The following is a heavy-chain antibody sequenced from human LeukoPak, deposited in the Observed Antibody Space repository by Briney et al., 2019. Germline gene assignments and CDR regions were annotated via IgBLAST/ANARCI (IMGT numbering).Heavy chain of an antibody. CDR1: GGSISSYY. D-gene: IGHD6-19*01. Sequence: SETLSLSCTVSGGSISSYYWSWVRQPPGKGLEWIGYIYYSGSTNYNPSLKSRVTISLHTSKNQFSLKLSSVTAADTAVYYCARFVGGSGSSWFDPWGQGTLVTVSS. CDR3: ARFVGGSGSSWFDP. J-gene: IGHJ5*02. V-gene: IGHV4-59*08. CDR2: IYYSGST.